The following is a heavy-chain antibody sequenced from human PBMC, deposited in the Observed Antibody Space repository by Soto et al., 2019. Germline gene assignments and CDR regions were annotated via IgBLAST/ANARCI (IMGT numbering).Heavy chain of an antibody. J-gene: IGHJ4*02. Sequence: LRLSCTGSGSTFSSSTMTWVRQGPGKGLEWVSSTSSSSSYIYFADSLKGRFTISRDNAKNSLYLQMNSLRAEDTAVYYCARDIGEMSAVWGQGTQVTVSA. D-gene: IGHD3-10*01. CDR1: GSTFSSST. CDR3: ARDIGEMSAV. V-gene: IGHV3-21*06. CDR2: TSSSSSYI.